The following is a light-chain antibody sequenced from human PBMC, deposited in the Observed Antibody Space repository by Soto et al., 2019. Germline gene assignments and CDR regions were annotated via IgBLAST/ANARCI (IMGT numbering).Light chain of an antibody. CDR2: SNN. CDR1: SSNIGSNT. J-gene: IGLJ1*01. V-gene: IGLV1-44*01. Sequence: QPVLTQPPSASGTPGQRVTISCSGSSSNIGSNTVNWYHQLPGTAPKLLIYSNNQRPSGVPDRFSGSKSGTSASLAISGLQSEDEADYFCAAWDDSLNGRYVFGTGTKVTVL. CDR3: AAWDDSLNGRYV.